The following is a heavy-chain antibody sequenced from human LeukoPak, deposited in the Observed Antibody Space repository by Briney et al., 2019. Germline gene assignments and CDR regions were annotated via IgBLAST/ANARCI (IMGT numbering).Heavy chain of an antibody. D-gene: IGHD5-12*01. CDR1: GFTFSSYE. J-gene: IGHJ4*02. CDR2: ISSSGSTI. CDR3: ARERGYSGYDYFIDSPSDY. Sequence: GGSLRLSCAASGFTFSSYEMNWVRQAPGKGLEWVSYISSSGSTIYDADSVKGRFTISRDNAKNSLYLQMNSLRAEDTAVYYCARERGYSGYDYFIDSPSDYWGQGTLVTVSS. V-gene: IGHV3-48*03.